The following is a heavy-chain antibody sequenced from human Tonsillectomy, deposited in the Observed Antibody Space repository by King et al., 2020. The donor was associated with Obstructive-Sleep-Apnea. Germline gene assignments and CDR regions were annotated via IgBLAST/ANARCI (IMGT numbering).Heavy chain of an antibody. CDR1: GGSISSGDFY. Sequence: PLQESGPGLVKPSQTLSLTCTVSGGSISSGDFYWRWIRQPPGKGLEWIGYISYSGSTYYNPSLKSRVTISVDTSKDQLSLELSSVTAADTGVYYCAGDHYYDPRWGQGTLVTVSS. CDR3: AGDHYYDPR. CDR2: ISYSGST. V-gene: IGHV4-30-4*01. J-gene: IGHJ4*02. D-gene: IGHD3-22*01.